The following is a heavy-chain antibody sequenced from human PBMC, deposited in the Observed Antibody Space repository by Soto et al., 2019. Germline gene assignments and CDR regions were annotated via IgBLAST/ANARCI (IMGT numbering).Heavy chain of an antibody. V-gene: IGHV1-18*01. J-gene: IGHJ5*02. Sequence: QVQLVQSGAEVKKPGASVKVSCKASGYTFTSYGISWVRQAPGQGLEWMGWISAYNGNTNYAQKLQGRVTMTTDTSTSTAYMELRSLRSDDTSVYYCARRWAGIAAAGTPDNWFDPWGQGTLVTVSS. D-gene: IGHD6-13*01. CDR3: ARRWAGIAAAGTPDNWFDP. CDR1: GYTFTSYG. CDR2: ISAYNGNT.